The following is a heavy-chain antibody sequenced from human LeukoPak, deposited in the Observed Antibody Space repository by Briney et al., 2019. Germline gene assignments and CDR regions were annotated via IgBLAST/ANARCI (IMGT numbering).Heavy chain of an antibody. CDR3: AKDISGAVAGYFDY. D-gene: IGHD1-26*01. CDR2: ISWDGGST. CDR1: GFTFDDYA. V-gene: IGHV3-43D*03. Sequence: GGSLRLSCAASGFTFDDYAMHWVRQAPGKGLEWVSLISWDGGSTYYADSVKGRFTISRDNSKNSLYLQMNSLRAEDTALYYCAKDISGAVAGYFDYWGQGTLVTVSS. J-gene: IGHJ4*02.